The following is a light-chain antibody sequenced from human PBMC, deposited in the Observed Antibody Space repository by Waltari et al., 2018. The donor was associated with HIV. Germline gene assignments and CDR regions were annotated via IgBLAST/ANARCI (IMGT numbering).Light chain of an antibody. CDR1: QSVGSY. J-gene: IGKJ4*01. CDR2: GAS. CDR3: HQYNKWPRGT. Sequence: VMTQSPATLSVSPGERATLSCRASQSVGSYLAWYQQKPGQAPRLLIYGASTRATAIPTRFSGSGSGTEFTLTISSLQSEDFAVYYCHQYNKWPRGTFGGGTKVEV. V-gene: IGKV3-15*01.